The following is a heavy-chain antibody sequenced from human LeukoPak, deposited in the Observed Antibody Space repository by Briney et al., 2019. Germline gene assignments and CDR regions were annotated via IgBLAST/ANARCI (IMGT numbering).Heavy chain of an antibody. V-gene: IGHV2-5*02. J-gene: IGHJ4*02. D-gene: IGHD3-22*01. Sequence: ESGPTLVKPTQTLTLTCSFSGFSLSSSGVSVGWIRQPPGKALEFLALIYWDDDKRYSASLKARLSITKDTSKNQVVLTLTNIDPEDTGTYYCAHSNPTAYSYDSTGYFFDNWGQGTLVIVSS. CDR1: GFSLSSSGVS. CDR3: AHSNPTAYSYDSTGYFFDN. CDR2: IYWDDDK.